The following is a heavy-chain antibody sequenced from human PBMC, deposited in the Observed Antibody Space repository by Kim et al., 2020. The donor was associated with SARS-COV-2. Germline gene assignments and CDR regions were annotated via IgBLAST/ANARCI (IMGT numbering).Heavy chain of an antibody. J-gene: IGHJ4*02. V-gene: IGHV3-7*01. CDR2: DGSEK. D-gene: IGHD1-26*01. CDR3: ALLLDY. Sequence: DGSEKYYADSVRGRFTISRDNAKNSLYLQMNSLRAEDTAVYYCALLLDYWGQGNLVTVSS.